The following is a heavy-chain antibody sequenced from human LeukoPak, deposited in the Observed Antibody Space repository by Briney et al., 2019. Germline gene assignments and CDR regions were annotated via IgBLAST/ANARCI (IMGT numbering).Heavy chain of an antibody. J-gene: IGHJ6*03. Sequence: GGSLRLSCAASGFTFSSYSMNWVRQAPGKGLEWVSYISSSSSTIYYADSVKGRFTISRDNAKNSLYLQMNSLRAEDTAVYYCARGDNQVYCYYYMDVWGKGTTVTVSS. CDR1: GFTFSSYS. CDR3: ARGDNQVYCYYYMDV. CDR2: ISSSSSTI. V-gene: IGHV3-48*04. D-gene: IGHD1-14*01.